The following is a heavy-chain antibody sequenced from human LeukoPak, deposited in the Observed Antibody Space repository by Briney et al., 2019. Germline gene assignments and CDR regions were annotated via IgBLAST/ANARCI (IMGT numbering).Heavy chain of an antibody. CDR1: GFTFSSYG. Sequence: GRSLRLSCAASGFTFSSYGMHWVRQAPGKGLEWVAVISYDGSNKYYADSVKGRFTISRDNSKNTLYLQMNSLRAEDTAVYYCAEASSGYYYDYWGQGTPVTVSS. D-gene: IGHD3-22*01. CDR2: ISYDGSNK. J-gene: IGHJ4*02. V-gene: IGHV3-30*03. CDR3: AEASSGYYYDY.